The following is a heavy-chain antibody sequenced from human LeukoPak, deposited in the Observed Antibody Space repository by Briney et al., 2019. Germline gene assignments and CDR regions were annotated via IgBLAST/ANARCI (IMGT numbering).Heavy chain of an antibody. CDR3: AKVPSIAVAGT. J-gene: IGHJ5*02. Sequence: GGSLRLSCAASGFTFSNYAMSWVRQAPGKGLEWVSAISGSGGSTYYADSVKGRFTISRDNSKNTLYLQMNSLRAEDTAVYYCAKVPSIAVAGTWGQGTLVTVSS. D-gene: IGHD6-19*01. CDR1: GFTFSNYA. CDR2: ISGSGGST. V-gene: IGHV3-23*01.